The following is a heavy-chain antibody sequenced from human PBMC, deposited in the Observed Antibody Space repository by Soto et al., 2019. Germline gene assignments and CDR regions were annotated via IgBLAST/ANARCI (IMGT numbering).Heavy chain of an antibody. Sequence: PSETLSLTCAVYGGSFSGYYWSWIRQPPGKGLEWIGEINHSGSTNYNPSLKSRVTISVDTSKNQFSLKLSSVTAADTAVYYCARERSSSSISYGMDVWGQGTTVTVSS. D-gene: IGHD6-6*01. CDR2: INHSGST. CDR1: GGSFSGYY. CDR3: ARERSSSSISYGMDV. V-gene: IGHV4-34*01. J-gene: IGHJ6*02.